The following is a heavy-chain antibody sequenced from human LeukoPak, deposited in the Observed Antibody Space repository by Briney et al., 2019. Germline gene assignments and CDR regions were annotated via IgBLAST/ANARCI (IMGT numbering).Heavy chain of an antibody. J-gene: IGHJ4*02. D-gene: IGHD3-22*01. CDR3: ARLPYYYDSIRDDY. CDR2: IYHSGST. V-gene: IGHV4-39*01. CDR1: GGSISSSSYY. Sequence: PSETLSLTCTVSGGSISSSSYYWGWIRQPPGKGLEWIGSIYHSGSTYYNPSLKSRVTISVDTSKNQFSLKLSSVTAADTAVYYCARLPYYYDSIRDDYWGQGTLVTVSS.